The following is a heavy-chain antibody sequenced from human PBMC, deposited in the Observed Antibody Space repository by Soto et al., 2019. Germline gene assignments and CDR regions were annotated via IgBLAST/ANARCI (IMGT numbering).Heavy chain of an antibody. CDR2: ISGSGGSI. V-gene: IGHV3-23*01. Sequence: EVQLLESGGGLVQPGGSLRLSCAASGFTFSSYAMSWVRQAPGKGLEWVSAISGSGGSIYYADSVKGRFTIPRDNSKNTLYLQMKSLRTEDTAVYYGAKDLGRVDPAQYYFDYGGQGTLVTVSS. D-gene: IGHD5-18*01. CDR3: AKDLGRVDPAQYYFDY. J-gene: IGHJ4*02. CDR1: GFTFSSYA.